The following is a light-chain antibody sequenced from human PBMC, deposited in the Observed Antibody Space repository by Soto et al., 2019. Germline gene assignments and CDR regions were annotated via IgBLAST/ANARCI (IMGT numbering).Light chain of an antibody. Sequence: QSALTQPASVSGSPGQSITISCTGTSSDVGGYRYVSWYQQHADKVPKLIIYEVANRPSGVSLRFSGSKSGNTATLTISGLQAEDEADYYCSSYTESTLLIFGGGTNVTVL. J-gene: IGLJ2*01. V-gene: IGLV2-14*01. CDR1: SSDVGGYRY. CDR3: SSYTESTLLI. CDR2: EVA.